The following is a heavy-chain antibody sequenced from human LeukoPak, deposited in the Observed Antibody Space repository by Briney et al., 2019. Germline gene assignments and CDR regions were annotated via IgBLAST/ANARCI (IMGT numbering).Heavy chain of an antibody. V-gene: IGHV4-38-2*01. CDR2: IYHSGST. CDR3: ARPPLSSTSLQYYFDY. CDR1: GYSISSGYY. D-gene: IGHD2-2*01. J-gene: IGHJ4*02. Sequence: PSETLSLTCAVSGYSISSGYYWGWIRQPPGKGLEWIGSIYHSGSTYYNPSLKSRVTISVDTSKNQFSLKRSSVTAADTAVYYCARPPLSSTSLQYYFDYWGQGTLVTVSS.